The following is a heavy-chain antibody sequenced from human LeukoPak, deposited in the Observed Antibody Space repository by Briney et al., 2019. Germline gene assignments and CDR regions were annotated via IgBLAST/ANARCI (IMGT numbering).Heavy chain of an antibody. CDR2: ISGSTSYI. V-gene: IGHV3-21*01. CDR1: GFNFSSYY. J-gene: IGHJ4*02. D-gene: IGHD6-6*01. Sequence: PGGSLRLSCAGSGFNFSSYYINWVRQAPGKGLEWVSSISGSTSYIYYADSVKGRFTISRDNAKKSLFLQMNSLRAEDTAVYYCARGPYSSSFVLDSWGQGTLVTVSS. CDR3: ARGPYSSSFVLDS.